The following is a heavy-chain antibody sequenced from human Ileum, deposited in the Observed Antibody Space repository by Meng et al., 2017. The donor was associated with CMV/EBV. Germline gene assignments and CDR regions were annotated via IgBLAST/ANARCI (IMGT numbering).Heavy chain of an antibody. CDR3: ARSKDQSGGSKFGLDV. D-gene: IGHD3-10*01. V-gene: IGHV3-48*04. CDR1: GFTLSEYT. Sequence: GESLKISCAISGFTLSEYTLTWVRQAPGKGLESVSHISSSCTNIYYADSVKGRFAISRDNAEKSLFLQMNSLRTEDTAVYYCARSKDQSGGSKFGLDVWGQGTKVTVSS. CDR2: ISSSCTNI. J-gene: IGHJ6*02.